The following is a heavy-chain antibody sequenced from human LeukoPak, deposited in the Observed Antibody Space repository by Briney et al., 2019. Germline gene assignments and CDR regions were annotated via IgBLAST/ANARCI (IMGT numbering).Heavy chain of an antibody. CDR1: GYTFTDYY. CDR3: ARYLSGYDYFDY. Sequence: ASVKVSCKTSGYTFTDYYIHWVRQAPGQGLEWMGWINSKSGGPMYAQRFQGRVTMTRGTSISTVYMGLNTLISDDTAVYYCARYLSGYDYFDYWGQGTLVTVSS. D-gene: IGHD5-12*01. CDR2: INSKSGGP. J-gene: IGHJ4*02. V-gene: IGHV1-2*02.